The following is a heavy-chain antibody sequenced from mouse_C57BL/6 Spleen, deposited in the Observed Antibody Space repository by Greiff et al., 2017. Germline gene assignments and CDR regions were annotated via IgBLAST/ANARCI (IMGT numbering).Heavy chain of an antibody. CDR1: GYTFTSYW. J-gene: IGHJ3*01. D-gene: IGHD1-1*01. CDR3: ARGYYGSSSSFAY. Sequence: VQIQQPGAELVRPGSSVKLSCKASGYTFTSYWMDWVKQRPGQGLEWIGNIYPSDSETHYNQKFKDKATLTVDKSSSTAYMQLSSLTSEDSAVYYCARGYYGSSSSFAYWGQGTLVTVSA. CDR2: IYPSDSET. V-gene: IGHV1-61*01.